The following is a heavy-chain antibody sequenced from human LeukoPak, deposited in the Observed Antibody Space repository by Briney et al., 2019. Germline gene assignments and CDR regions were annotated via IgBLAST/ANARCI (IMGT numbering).Heavy chain of an antibody. Sequence: GGSLRLSCAASGFTFSSYAMSWVRQAPGKGLEWVSAISGSGGSTYYADSVKGRFTISRDNSKNTLYLQMNSLRAEDTAVYYCAKEGITIFGVVIDEDYYYYMDVWGKGTTVTVSS. J-gene: IGHJ6*03. D-gene: IGHD3-3*01. CDR3: AKEGITIFGVVIDEDYYYYMDV. V-gene: IGHV3-23*01. CDR2: ISGSGGST. CDR1: GFTFSSYA.